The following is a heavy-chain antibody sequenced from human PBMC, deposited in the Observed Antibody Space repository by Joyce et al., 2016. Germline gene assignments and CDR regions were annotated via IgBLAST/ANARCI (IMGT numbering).Heavy chain of an antibody. J-gene: IGHJ4*02. D-gene: IGHD2-21*01. CDR2: IYNNEST. V-gene: IGHV3-53*02. Sequence: EVRLVETGGGLIQPGGSLRLSCAASEFTVSSNNMNWVRQAPGKGLEWVSVIYNNESTDYTDSVKGRFTISRDSSKNTLYLDMKSLRAEDTAVYYCATSIIPGVLDYWGQGTLVTVSS. CDR3: ATSIIPGVLDY. CDR1: EFTVSSNN.